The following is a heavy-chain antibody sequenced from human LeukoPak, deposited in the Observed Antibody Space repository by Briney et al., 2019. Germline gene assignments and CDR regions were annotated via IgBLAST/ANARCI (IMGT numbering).Heavy chain of an antibody. CDR1: GFTFDDYA. V-gene: IGHV3-9*01. Sequence: GGSPRLSCAASGFTFDDYAMHWVRQAPGKGLEWVSGISWNSSYINYADSVKGRFTISRDNAKNSLYLQMNSLRAEDTALYYCAKDGGDMVRGIPFDYWGQGTLVTVSS. D-gene: IGHD3-10*01. CDR3: AKDGGDMVRGIPFDY. CDR2: ISWNSSYI. J-gene: IGHJ4*02.